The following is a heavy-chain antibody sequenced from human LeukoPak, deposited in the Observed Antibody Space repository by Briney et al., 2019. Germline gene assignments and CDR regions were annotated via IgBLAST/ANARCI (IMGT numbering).Heavy chain of an antibody. CDR1: GFTFSSYG. Sequence: PGGSLRLSCAASGFTFSSYGMHWVRQAPGKGLEWVAFIRYDGSNKYYADSVKGRFTISSDNSKNTLYLQMNSLRAEDTAVYYCAKVSRYPYSSSPNWFDPWGQGTLVTVSS. V-gene: IGHV3-30*02. D-gene: IGHD6-13*01. CDR3: AKVSRYPYSSSPNWFDP. CDR2: IRYDGSNK. J-gene: IGHJ5*02.